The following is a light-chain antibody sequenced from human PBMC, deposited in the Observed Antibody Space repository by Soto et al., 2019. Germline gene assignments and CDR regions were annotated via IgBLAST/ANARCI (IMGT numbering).Light chain of an antibody. CDR3: CSYAGSSSPCV. CDR1: SSDVGSYNL. V-gene: IGLV2-23*01. Sequence: QSALTQPASVSGSPGQSITISCTGTSSDVGSYNLVSWYQQHPGKAPKLMIYEGSKRPSGVSNRFSGSKSSNTASLTISGLQAEDEADYYCCSYAGSSSPCVFGTGTKVTVL. J-gene: IGLJ1*01. CDR2: EGS.